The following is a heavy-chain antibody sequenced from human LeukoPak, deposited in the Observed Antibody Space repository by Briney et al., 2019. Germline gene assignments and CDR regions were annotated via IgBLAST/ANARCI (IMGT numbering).Heavy chain of an antibody. J-gene: IGHJ4*02. CDR1: EFTFSSYA. CDR2: ISDSGGST. V-gene: IGHV3-23*01. CDR3: AKDRRACSSSCYYRFDY. Sequence: PGRSLRLSCAASEFTFSSYAMSWVRQAPGKGLEWVSTISDSGGSTYYADSVKGRFTISRDNSKNTVYLQMNSLRAEDTAVYYCAKDRRACSSSCYYRFDYWGQGTLVTVSS. D-gene: IGHD2-2*01.